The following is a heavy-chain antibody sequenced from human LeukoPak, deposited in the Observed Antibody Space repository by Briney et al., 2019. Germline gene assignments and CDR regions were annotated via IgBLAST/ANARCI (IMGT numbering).Heavy chain of an antibody. CDR1: GYSFTSYW. J-gene: IGHJ4*02. Sequence: GESLKISCKGSGYSFTSYWIGWVRQMPGKGLEWMGIIYPGDSDTRYSPSFQGQVTISADKSISTAYLQWSSLKASDTAMYYCERRGGYYDSSGYTVLYYFDYWGQGTLVTLSS. CDR3: ERRGGYYDSSGYTVLYYFDY. V-gene: IGHV5-51*01. CDR2: IYPGDSDT. D-gene: IGHD3-22*01.